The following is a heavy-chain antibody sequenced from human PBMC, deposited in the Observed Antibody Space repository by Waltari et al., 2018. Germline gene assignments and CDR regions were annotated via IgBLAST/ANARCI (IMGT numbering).Heavy chain of an antibody. D-gene: IGHD5-12*01. CDR1: GFTFRTYS. CDR3: ARAEQPMATIIGVDY. J-gene: IGHJ4*02. V-gene: IGHV3-21*01. CDR2: ISGSTGYI. Sequence: EVQLVESGGGLVKPGGSMRLPCAASGFTFRTYSMHWVRQAPGKGLEWVSSISGSTGYIYYADSVKGRFTISRDNAKSSLYLEMNSLRGEDTAIYYCARAEQPMATIIGVDYWGQGTLVTVSS.